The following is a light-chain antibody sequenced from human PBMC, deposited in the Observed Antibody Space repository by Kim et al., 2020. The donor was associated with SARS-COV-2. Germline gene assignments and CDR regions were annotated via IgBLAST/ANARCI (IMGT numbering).Light chain of an antibody. CDR1: QTVNSDY. J-gene: IGKJ2*01. Sequence: SPGERAPLSCRASQTVNSDYLAWYQQKPGQAPRLLISGASSRATGIPDRFSGSGSGTDFTLTISRLEPEDFAVYYCQQYDSSPPYTFGQGTKLEI. V-gene: IGKV3-20*01. CDR2: GAS. CDR3: QQYDSSPPYT.